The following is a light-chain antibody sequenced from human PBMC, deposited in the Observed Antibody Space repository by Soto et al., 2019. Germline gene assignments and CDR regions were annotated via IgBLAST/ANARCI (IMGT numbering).Light chain of an antibody. J-gene: IGKJ1*01. Sequence: EIVLTQSPGTLSLSPGERATLSCRASQSVSNNYLAWYQQKPGQAPRLLIHGASSRATGIPDRFSGSGSGTEFTLTISYLESNDFATYYCQQYHRYSTFGQGTKVDIK. CDR2: GAS. CDR3: QQYHRYST. CDR1: QSVSNNY. V-gene: IGKV3-20*01.